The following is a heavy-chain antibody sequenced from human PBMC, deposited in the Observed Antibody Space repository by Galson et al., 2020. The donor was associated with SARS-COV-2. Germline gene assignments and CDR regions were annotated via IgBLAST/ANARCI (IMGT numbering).Heavy chain of an antibody. CDR1: GFSLSTSGVG. CDR3: AHSCLSSTLNGAGGDYEALYWYFDL. V-gene: IGHV2-5*01. D-gene: IGHD4-17*01. J-gene: IGHJ2*01. CDR2: IYWNDDK. Sequence: SGPTLVKPTQTLTLTCTFSGFSLSTSGVGVGWIRQPPGKALEWLALIYWNDDKRYSPSLKSRLTITKDTSKNQVVLTMTNMDPVDTATYYCAHSCLSSTLNGAGGDYEALYWYFDLWGRGTLVTVSS.